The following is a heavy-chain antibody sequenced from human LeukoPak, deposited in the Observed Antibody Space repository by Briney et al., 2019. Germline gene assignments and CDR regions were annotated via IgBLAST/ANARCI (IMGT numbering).Heavy chain of an antibody. CDR1: GFTFSSHA. Sequence: PGRSLRLSCAASGFTFSSHAMHWVRQAPGTGLEWVAVISYDGSNKYYADSVRGRFTISRDNSKNTLYLQMNRLRAEDTAVYYCARDPVPEFWGQGTMVTVSS. CDR3: ARDPVPEF. J-gene: IGHJ3*01. D-gene: IGHD1-14*01. CDR2: ISYDGSNK. V-gene: IGHV3-30-3*01.